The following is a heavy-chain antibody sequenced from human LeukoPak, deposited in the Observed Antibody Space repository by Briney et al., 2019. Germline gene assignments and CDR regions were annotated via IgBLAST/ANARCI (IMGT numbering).Heavy chain of an antibody. CDR3: GRDQLEWQPTPVGV. D-gene: IGHD3-3*01. J-gene: IGHJ4*02. CDR2: IRAYNGNT. CDR1: GYTFTHYG. Sequence: APVGVSCTPSGYTFTHYGINWVRQAPGHGGEWLGWIRAYNGNTNYAQTHQGRVTITTDTDTSPVYMEMRSMRADDTAVYYFGRDQLEWQPTPVGVWGQGTLVTVSS. V-gene: IGHV1-18*01.